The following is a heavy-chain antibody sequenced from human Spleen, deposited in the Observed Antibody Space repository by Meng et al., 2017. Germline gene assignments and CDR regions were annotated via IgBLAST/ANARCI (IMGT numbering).Heavy chain of an antibody. CDR3: ARTPGVTGRVDS. J-gene: IGHJ4*02. V-gene: IGHV3-11*01. CDR2: ISSISSTI. CDR1: GFSFGDYY. Sequence: QVQLVESGGGLVKPGGSLRLSCAASGFSFGDYYMSWIRQAPGKGLEWVSCISSISSTIYYADSVKGRFTVSRDNAKNSLYLQMSSLRVEDTAVYFCARTPGVTGRVDSWGQGTLVTVSS. D-gene: IGHD2-21*02.